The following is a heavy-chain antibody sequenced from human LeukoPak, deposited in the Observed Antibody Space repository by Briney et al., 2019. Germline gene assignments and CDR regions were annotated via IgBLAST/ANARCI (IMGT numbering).Heavy chain of an antibody. V-gene: IGHV4-59*01. CDR1: GGSISSYY. J-gene: IGHJ4*02. CDR3: ARTYGSASYFDS. D-gene: IGHD3-10*01. CDR2: IYVTGSTNNNPSVKSRV. Sequence: PWETLSLTCTVSGGSISSYYWSWFRQPPGKGLEWIGYIYVTGSTNNNPSVKSRVNYNSSLKSRVTISVDTATNQFSMKLSSVIAADTAVYYCARTYGSASYFDSWGQGTLVTVSS.